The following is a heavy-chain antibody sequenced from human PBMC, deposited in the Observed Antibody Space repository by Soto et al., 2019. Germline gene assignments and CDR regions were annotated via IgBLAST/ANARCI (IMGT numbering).Heavy chain of an antibody. D-gene: IGHD2-15*01. Sequence: SETLSLTCAVYGGSFSGYYWSWIRQPPGKGLEWIGEINHSGSTNYNPSLKSRVTISVDTSKNQFSLKLSSVTAADTAVYYCASKVVVVAAIGWFDPWGQGTLVTVSS. V-gene: IGHV4-34*01. CDR3: ASKVVVVAAIGWFDP. CDR2: INHSGST. CDR1: GGSFSGYY. J-gene: IGHJ5*02.